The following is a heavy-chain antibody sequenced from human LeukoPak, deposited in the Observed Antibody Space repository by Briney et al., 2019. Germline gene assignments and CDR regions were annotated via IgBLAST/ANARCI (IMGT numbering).Heavy chain of an antibody. CDR3: TSQGPYDSSGYYDY. J-gene: IGHJ4*02. V-gene: IGHV3-73*01. CDR2: IRSKANSYAT. Sequence: GWALILSCAASGFTFSGSAMHWVRQAAGKEVEWVGRIRSKANSYATEYAASVKGRFTISRDDSKNTAYLQMNSLKTEDTAVYYCTSQGPYDSSGYYDYWGQGSLVTVSS. CDR1: GFTFSGSA. D-gene: IGHD3-22*01.